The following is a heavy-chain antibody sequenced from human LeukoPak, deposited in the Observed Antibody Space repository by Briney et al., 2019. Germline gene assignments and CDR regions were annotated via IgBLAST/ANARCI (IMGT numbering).Heavy chain of an antibody. CDR1: GFTFSSYA. D-gene: IGHD2-2*01. CDR3: ARVQLGYCSSTSCYGYDY. V-gene: IGHV3-64D*06. Sequence: GGSLRLSCSASGFTFSSYAMHWVRQAPGKGLEYVSAISSNGGSTYYADSVKGRFTISRDNSKNTLYLQMSSLRAEDTAVYYCARVQLGYCSSTSCYGYDYWGQGTLVTVSS. CDR2: ISSNGGST. J-gene: IGHJ4*02.